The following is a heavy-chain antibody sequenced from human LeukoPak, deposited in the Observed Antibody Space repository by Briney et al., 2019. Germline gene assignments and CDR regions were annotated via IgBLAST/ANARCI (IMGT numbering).Heavy chain of an antibody. CDR3: ATYMSGWPEYFQH. Sequence: PGGSLRLSCAASGFTFSSYWMSWVRQAPGKGLEWVANIKQDGSEKYYVDSVKGRFTISRDNAKNSLYLQMNSLRVEDTAVYFCATYMSGWPEYFQHWGQGTLVTVSS. J-gene: IGHJ1*01. V-gene: IGHV3-7*01. CDR1: GFTFSSYW. CDR2: IKQDGSEK. D-gene: IGHD6-19*01.